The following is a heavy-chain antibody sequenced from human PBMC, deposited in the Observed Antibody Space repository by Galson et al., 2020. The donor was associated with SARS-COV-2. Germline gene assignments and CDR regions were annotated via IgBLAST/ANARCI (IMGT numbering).Heavy chain of an antibody. D-gene: IGHD5-12*01. CDR2: INTDGSST. J-gene: IGHJ6*02. Sequence: GGSLRLSCAASGLTFSSYWMHWVRQAPGKGLVWVSRINTDGSSTNYADSVKGRFTISRDNAKNTLYLQLNSLRVEDTAVYYCARESIVSTPGRTYSYGMDVWGQGTTVTVPS. CDR1: GLTFSSYW. CDR3: ARESIVSTPGRTYSYGMDV. V-gene: IGHV3-74*01.